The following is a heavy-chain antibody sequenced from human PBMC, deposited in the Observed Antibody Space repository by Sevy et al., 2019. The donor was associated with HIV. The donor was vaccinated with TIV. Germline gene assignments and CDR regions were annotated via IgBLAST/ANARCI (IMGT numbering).Heavy chain of an antibody. CDR3: ARANLDSSGSYDAFDI. D-gene: IGHD3-22*01. CDR1: GFTFITYT. CDR2: IGISSSYI. V-gene: IGHV3-21*01. Sequence: GGSLRLSCAASGFTFITYTMNWVRQAPGKGLEWVSPIGISSSYIYYADSVKGRFTISRDNAKNSLYLQMNSLRAEDMAVYYCARANLDSSGSYDAFDIWGQWTMVTVSS. J-gene: IGHJ3*02.